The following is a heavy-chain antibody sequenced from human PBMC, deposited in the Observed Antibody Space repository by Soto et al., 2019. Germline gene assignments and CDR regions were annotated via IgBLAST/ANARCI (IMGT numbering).Heavy chain of an antibody. J-gene: IGHJ4*02. V-gene: IGHV3-23*01. CDR3: AKDRRAGDYYDGSGLFDY. Sequence: EVQLLESGGGLVQPGGSLRLSCAASGFTFSSYAMSWVRQAPGKGLEWVSAISGSGGSTYYADSVKGRFTISRDNSKNTLYLQMNSLRAEDTAVYYCAKDRRAGDYYDGSGLFDYWGQGTLVTVSS. CDR2: ISGSGGST. D-gene: IGHD3-22*01. CDR1: GFTFSSYA.